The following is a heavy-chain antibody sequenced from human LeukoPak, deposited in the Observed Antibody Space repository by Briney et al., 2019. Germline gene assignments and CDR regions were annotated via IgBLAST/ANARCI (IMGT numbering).Heavy chain of an antibody. CDR1: GGSFSGYY. Sequence: PSETLSLTYAVYGGSFSGYYWSWIRQPPGKGLEWIGEINHSGSTNYNPSLKSRVTISVDTSKNQFSLKLSSVTAADTAVYYCARFEAAGALLFDYWGQGTLVTVSS. J-gene: IGHJ4*02. D-gene: IGHD6-13*01. V-gene: IGHV4-34*01. CDR2: INHSGST. CDR3: ARFEAAGALLFDY.